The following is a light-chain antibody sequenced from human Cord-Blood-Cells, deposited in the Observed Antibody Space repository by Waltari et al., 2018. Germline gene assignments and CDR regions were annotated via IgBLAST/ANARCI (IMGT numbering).Light chain of an antibody. J-gene: IGKJ2*01. CDR2: WAS. CDR1: QSVLYSSNNKNY. CDR3: QQYYSTPQT. Sequence: DIVMTQSPDSLAVSLGERATINCKSSQSVLYSSNNKNYLAWYQQKPGQPPKLLIYWASPRESGVPDRFSGSGSGTDFTLTISSLQAEDVAVYYCQQYYSTPQTFGQGTKLEIK. V-gene: IGKV4-1*01.